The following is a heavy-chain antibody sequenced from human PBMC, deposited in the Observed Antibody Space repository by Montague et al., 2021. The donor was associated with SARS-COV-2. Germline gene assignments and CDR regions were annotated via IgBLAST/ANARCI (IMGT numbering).Heavy chain of an antibody. CDR2: INHSGTT. CDR3: ASGDDNGSGYLEV. J-gene: IGHJ6*03. V-gene: IGHV4-34*01. Sequence: SETLSLTCAVYDGSFSNFYWSWIRQPPGKGLEWIGEINHSGTTNYNPSLKSRVTISVDTSKNQFSLKLNSLTAADAAVYYCASGDDNGSGYLEVWGKGTTVTVSS. D-gene: IGHD1-26*01. CDR1: DGSFSNFY.